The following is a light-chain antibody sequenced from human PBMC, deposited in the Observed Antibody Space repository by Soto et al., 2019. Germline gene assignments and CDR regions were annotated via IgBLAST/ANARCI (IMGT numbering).Light chain of an antibody. V-gene: IGKV1-27*01. CDR2: SAS. Sequence: DIQMTQSPSSLSASVGDRVTITCRASQGIKNHLAWYQQKPGTVPKLLIYSASTLQAGVPSRFSGSGSGTDFTLTISSLQPEDVATYYCQKYDNVPVTFGPGTRLEI. CDR3: QKYDNVPVT. J-gene: IGKJ5*01. CDR1: QGIKNH.